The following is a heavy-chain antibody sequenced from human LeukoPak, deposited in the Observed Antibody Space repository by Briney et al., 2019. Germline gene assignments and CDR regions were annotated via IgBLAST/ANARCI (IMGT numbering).Heavy chain of an antibody. J-gene: IGHJ4*02. CDR2: IWFDGNNE. CDR1: GYSFPSYW. CDR3: ARDFDGYKTEYYFDY. V-gene: IGHV3-33*01. Sequence: GESLKISCKVSGYSFPSYWITWVRQAPGKGLEWVAVIWFDGNNEYYADSVKGRFTISRDNSKNTLYLQMNSLRAEDTAVYYCARDFDGYKTEYYFDYWGQGTLVTVSS. D-gene: IGHD5-24*01.